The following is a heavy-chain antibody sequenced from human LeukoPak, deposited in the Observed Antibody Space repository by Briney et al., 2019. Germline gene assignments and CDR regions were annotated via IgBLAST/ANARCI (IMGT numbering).Heavy chain of an antibody. CDR2: ISYDGSNK. Sequence: GGSLRLSCAASGFTFSSYGMHWVRQAPGKGLEWVALISYDGSNKYYADSVKGRFTISRDNSKNTLYLQMNSLGVDDTAVYYCAKDRGETLYYMDVWGKGTTVTVSS. J-gene: IGHJ6*03. V-gene: IGHV3-30*18. CDR1: GFTFSSYG. CDR3: AKDRGETLYYMDV. D-gene: IGHD3-10*01.